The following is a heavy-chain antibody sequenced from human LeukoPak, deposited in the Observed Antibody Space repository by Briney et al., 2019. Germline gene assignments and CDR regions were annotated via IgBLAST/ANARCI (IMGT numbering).Heavy chain of an antibody. V-gene: IGHV4-34*01. CDR3: ARIRRLLWFGELLGYFDY. CDR2: INHSGST. J-gene: IGHJ4*02. Sequence: SETLSLTCAVSGGSFSGYYWSWIRQPPGKGLEWIGEINHSGSTNYNPSLKSRVTISVDTSKNQFSLKLSSVTAADTAVYYCARIRRLLWFGELLGYFDYWGQGTLVTVSS. CDR1: GGSFSGYY. D-gene: IGHD3-10*01.